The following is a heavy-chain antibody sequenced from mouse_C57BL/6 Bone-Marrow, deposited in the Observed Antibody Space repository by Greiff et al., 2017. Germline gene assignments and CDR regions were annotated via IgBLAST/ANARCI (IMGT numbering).Heavy chain of an antibody. CDR3: APITTVVGPYAMDY. D-gene: IGHD1-1*01. CDR1: GYTFTSYG. V-gene: IGHV1-81*01. Sequence: QVQLQQSGAELARPGASVKLSCKASGYTFTSYGISWVKQRTGQGLEWIGEIYPRSGNTDYNEKFKGQATLTADKSSSTACMARRSLTSADSAVYCCAPITTVVGPYAMDYWGQGTSVTVSS. J-gene: IGHJ4*01. CDR2: IYPRSGNT.